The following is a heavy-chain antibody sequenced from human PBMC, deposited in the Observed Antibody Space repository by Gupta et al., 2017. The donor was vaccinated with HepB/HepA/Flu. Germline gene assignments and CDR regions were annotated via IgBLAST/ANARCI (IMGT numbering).Heavy chain of an antibody. J-gene: IGHJ4*02. D-gene: IGHD1-7*01. CDR3: ARDGPADGNYINFDY. CDR2: ISAYNGKT. CDR1: GYNFRSYG. V-gene: IGHV1-18*01. Sequence: QVQLVQSGGEVKKPGASVKVSCKASGYNFRSYGISWIRQAPGQGLEWMAWISAYNGKTNYAQKCQGRVTMTTDTSTSTAYMELRRLRSGDTAIYYCARDGPADGNYINFDYWGQGTLVTVSS.